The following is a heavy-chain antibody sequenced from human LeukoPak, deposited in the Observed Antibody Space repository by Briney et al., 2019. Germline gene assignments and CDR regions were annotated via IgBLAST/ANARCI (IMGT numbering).Heavy chain of an antibody. V-gene: IGHV3-49*04. CDR1: GFTFGDYS. D-gene: IGHD3-22*01. CDR3: SRSVIGVFISSNYYMDV. CDR2: IRSKAYGGTT. J-gene: IGHJ6*03. Sequence: PGGSLRLSCTASGFTFGDYSMSWVRQAPGKGPEWVGFIRSKAYGGTTEYAASVKGRFTISRDDSKSIAYLQLNSLRTEDTAVYYCSRSVIGVFISSNYYMDVWGKGTTVTVSS.